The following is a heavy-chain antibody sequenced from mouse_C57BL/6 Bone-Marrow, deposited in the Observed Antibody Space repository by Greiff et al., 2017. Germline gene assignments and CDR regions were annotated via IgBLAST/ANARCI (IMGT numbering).Heavy chain of an antibody. J-gene: IGHJ3*01. Sequence: VQLQQSGPELVKPGASVKISCKASGYSFTSYYIHWVKQRPGQGLEWIGWIYPGSGNTKYNEKFKGKATLTADTSSSTAYMQLSSLTSEDSAVYYCARWGYYYGSSYWGQGTLVTVSA. CDR3: ARWGYYYGSSY. CDR2: IYPGSGNT. CDR1: GYSFTSYY. V-gene: IGHV1-66*01. D-gene: IGHD1-1*01.